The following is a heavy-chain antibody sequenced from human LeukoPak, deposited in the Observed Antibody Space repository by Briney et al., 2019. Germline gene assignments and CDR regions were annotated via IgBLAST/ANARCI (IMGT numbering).Heavy chain of an antibody. V-gene: IGHV4-61*01. CDR1: GGSFTSGSYY. Sequence: SETLSLTCSVSGGSFTSGSYYWSWIRQPPGKGLEWIGFVFPSGNTKYNPSLKSRVTMSRDTSKTQFSLKLRSVTAADTAVYYCARAMDYSWSFDYWGQGTLVTVSS. CDR2: VFPSGNT. D-gene: IGHD2-21*01. J-gene: IGHJ4*02. CDR3: ARAMDYSWSFDY.